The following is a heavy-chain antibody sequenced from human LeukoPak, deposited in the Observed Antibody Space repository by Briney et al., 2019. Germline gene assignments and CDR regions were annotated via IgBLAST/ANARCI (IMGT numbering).Heavy chain of an antibody. V-gene: IGHV1-46*01. CDR2: INPSGGST. Sequence: ASVKVSCKASGYTFTSYYMHWVRQAPGQGLEWMGIINPSGGSTSYAQKFQGRVTMTRNTSISTAYMELSSLRSEDTAVYYCARVCDILTGYYKWALDIWGQGTMVTVSS. CDR1: GYTFTSYY. CDR3: ARVCDILTGYYKWALDI. J-gene: IGHJ3*02. D-gene: IGHD3-9*01.